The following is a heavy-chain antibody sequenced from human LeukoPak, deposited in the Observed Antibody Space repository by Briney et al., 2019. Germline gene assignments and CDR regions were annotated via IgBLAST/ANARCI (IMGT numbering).Heavy chain of an antibody. V-gene: IGHV4-38-2*01. CDR1: AFSINSGYY. D-gene: IGHD4-11*01. Sequence: PSETLSLTCAVSAFSINSGYYWGWIRQPPGKGLEWIGTVYHSGSTYYNPSLKSRVTMSVDTSKNQFSLKVYSVTAADTAVYYCARAETVVWFDPWGQGTLVTVSS. CDR2: VYHSGST. CDR3: ARAETVVWFDP. J-gene: IGHJ5*02.